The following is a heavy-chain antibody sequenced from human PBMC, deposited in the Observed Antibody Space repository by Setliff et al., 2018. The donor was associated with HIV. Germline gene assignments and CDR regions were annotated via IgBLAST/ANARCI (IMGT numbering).Heavy chain of an antibody. V-gene: IGHV4-4*07. D-gene: IGHD6-19*01. CDR1: GGSISSYY. CDR2: IYISGST. CDR3: ARDRSSGWPKDWFDT. Sequence: PSETLSLTCTVSGGSISSYYWSWIRQPAGKGLERIGHIYISGSTNYNPSFNSRVTMSVDTSKNQFSLRLTSVTAADTAMYHCARDRSSGWPKDWFDTWGQGILVTVSS. J-gene: IGHJ5*02.